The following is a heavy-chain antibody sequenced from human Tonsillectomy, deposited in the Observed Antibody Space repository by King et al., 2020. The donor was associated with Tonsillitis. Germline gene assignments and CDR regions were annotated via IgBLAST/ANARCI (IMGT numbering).Heavy chain of an antibody. CDR2: ISGSGVST. CDR1: GFSFSSYA. J-gene: IGHJ4*02. V-gene: IGHV3-23*04. CDR3: AKDHGKGYCTNGVCYNFDY. Sequence: VQLVESGGGLVQPGGSLRLSCAASGFSFSSYAMSWVRQAPGEGLEWVSGISGSGVSTYYADSVKGRFTISRDNSKNTLYLQMNSLRAEDTPVYYCAKDHGKGYCTNGVCYNFDYWGPGTLVTVSS. D-gene: IGHD2-8*01.